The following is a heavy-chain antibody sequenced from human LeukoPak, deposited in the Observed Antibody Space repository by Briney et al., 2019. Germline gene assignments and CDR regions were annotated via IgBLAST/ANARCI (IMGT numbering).Heavy chain of an antibody. CDR3: AREGPSIAARLFDY. CDR1: GGSISTYY. CDR2: IYYSGST. J-gene: IGHJ4*02. Sequence: SETLSLTCTVSGGSISTYYWSWIRQSPGKGLEWIGYIYYSGSTYYNPSLKSRVTISVDTPKNQFSLKLSSVTAADTAVYYCAREGPSIAARLFDYWGQGTLVTVSS. D-gene: IGHD6-6*01. V-gene: IGHV4-59*12.